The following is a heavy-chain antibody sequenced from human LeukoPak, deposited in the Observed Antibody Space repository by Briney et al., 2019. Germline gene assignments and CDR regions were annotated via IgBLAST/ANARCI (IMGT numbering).Heavy chain of an antibody. CDR1: GFTFDDHG. D-gene: IGHD1-1*01. J-gene: IGHJ4*02. Sequence: PGGSLRLSCAASGFTFDDHGMSWVRQAPGTGLEWVSGIKWDGGSTGYEDTVKGRFTISRDNAKNSLYLQMNSLRVEDTAVYYCARCTTGRTFGSLREIKRSREIDYWGQGTLVTVSS. CDR3: ARCTTGRTFGSLREIKRSREIDY. CDR2: IKWDGGST. V-gene: IGHV3-20*04.